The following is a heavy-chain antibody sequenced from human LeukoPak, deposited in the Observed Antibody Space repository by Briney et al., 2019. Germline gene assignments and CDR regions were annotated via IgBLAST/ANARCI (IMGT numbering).Heavy chain of an antibody. V-gene: IGHV3-23*01. D-gene: IGHD6-13*01. CDR1: GFTFSSYA. Sequence: GGSLRLSCAASGFTFSSYAMSWVRQAPGKGLEWVSAISGSGGSTYYADSVKGRFTISRDNSKNTLYLQMNSLRAEDTAVYYCARVDSSSWSGLDFDYWGQGTLVTVSS. CDR2: ISGSGGST. CDR3: ARVDSSSWSGLDFDY. J-gene: IGHJ4*02.